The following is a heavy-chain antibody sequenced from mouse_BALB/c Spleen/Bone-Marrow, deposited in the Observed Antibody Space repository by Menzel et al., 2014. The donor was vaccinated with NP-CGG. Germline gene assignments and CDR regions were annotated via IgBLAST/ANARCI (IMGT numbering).Heavy chain of an antibody. CDR3: AIRYGYDGEAVAWFAY. J-gene: IGHJ3*01. V-gene: IGHV1S137*01. CDR2: ISTYYGDA. CDR1: GYTFTDYA. Sequence: QVQLQQSGAELVRPGVSVKISCKGSGYTFTDYAMHWVKQSHAKSLEWIGVISTYYGDASYNQKFKGKATMTVDKSSSTAYMELARLTSEDSPIYYCAIRYGYDGEAVAWFAYWGQGTLVTVSA. D-gene: IGHD2-2*01.